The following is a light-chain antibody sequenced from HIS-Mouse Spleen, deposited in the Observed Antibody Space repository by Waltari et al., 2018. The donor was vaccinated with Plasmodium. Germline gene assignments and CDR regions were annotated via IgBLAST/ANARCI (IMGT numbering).Light chain of an antibody. J-gene: IGLJ1*01. CDR1: SSDVGGYNY. V-gene: IGLV2-11*01. CDR3: CSYAGSYTYV. CDR2: DVS. Sequence: QSALTQPRSVSGSPGQSVTLPCTGTSSDVGGYNYVSWYQQHPGKAPKLMIYDVSKRPAWVPDRFSGSKSGNTASLTISGLQAEDEADYYCCSYAGSYTYVFGTGTKVTVL.